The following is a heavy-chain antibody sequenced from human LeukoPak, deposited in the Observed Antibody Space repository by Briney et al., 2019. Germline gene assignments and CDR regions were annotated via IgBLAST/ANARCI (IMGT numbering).Heavy chain of an antibody. Sequence: PSETLSLTCTVSGGSISSYYWSWIRQPPGKGLEWIGYIYYSGSTNYNPSLKSRVTISVDTSKNQFSLKLSSVTAADTAVYYCARDPPVDFWSGYGAFDIWGQGTMVTASS. CDR1: GGSISSYY. J-gene: IGHJ3*02. V-gene: IGHV4-59*01. CDR3: ARDPPVDFWSGYGAFDI. D-gene: IGHD3-3*01. CDR2: IYYSGST.